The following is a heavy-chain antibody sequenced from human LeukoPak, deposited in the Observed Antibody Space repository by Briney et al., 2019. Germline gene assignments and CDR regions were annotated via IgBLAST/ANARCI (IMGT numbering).Heavy chain of an antibody. V-gene: IGHV3-53*01. D-gene: IGHD7-27*01. J-gene: IGHJ3*02. CDR1: GFTVSSKY. CDR3: ARAPWGDSAFDI. CDR2: ISSGGST. Sequence: GGSLRLSCAASGFTVSSKYMSWVRQAPGKVLEWVSVISSGGSTYYADSVKGRFSISRDNSKNTLYLQMNSLRVEDTAVYYCARAPWGDSAFDIWGQGTMVTVSS.